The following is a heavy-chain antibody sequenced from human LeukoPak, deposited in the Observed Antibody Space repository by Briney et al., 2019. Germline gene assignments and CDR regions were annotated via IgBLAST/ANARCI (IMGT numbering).Heavy chain of an antibody. CDR2: SHYSRST. V-gene: IGHV4-59*01. J-gene: IGHJ4*02. D-gene: IGHD5-12*01. Sequence: PSETLSLTCTVSGGSISRKYWSWIRQPPGKGLEWIGYSHYSRSTIYNPSLKSRVTISVDTSKNQFSLKLGSVTAADTAVYYCARVRGYSGYEFDYFDSWGQGNLVTVSS. CDR3: ARVRGYSGYEFDYFDS. CDR1: GGSISRKY.